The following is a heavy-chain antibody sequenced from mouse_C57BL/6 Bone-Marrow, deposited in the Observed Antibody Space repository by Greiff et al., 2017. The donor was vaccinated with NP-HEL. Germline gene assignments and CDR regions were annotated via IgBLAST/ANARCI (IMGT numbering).Heavy chain of an antibody. J-gene: IGHJ2*01. CDR3: TRGGDEDY. D-gene: IGHD3-3*01. V-gene: IGHV1-5*01. Sequence: VQLQQPGAELVKPGASVKLSCKASGYTFTSYWMHWVKQRPGQGLEWIGAIYPGNSDTSYNQKFKGKAKLTAVTSASTAYMELSSLTNEDSAVYYCTRGGDEDYWGQGTTLTVSS. CDR1: GYTFTSYW. CDR2: IYPGNSDT.